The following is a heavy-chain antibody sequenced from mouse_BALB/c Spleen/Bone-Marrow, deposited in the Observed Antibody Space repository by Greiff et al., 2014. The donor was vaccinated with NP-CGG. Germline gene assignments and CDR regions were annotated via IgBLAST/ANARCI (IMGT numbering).Heavy chain of an antibody. Sequence: EVQLQESGAELVQPGASVKLSCTASGFNIKDTYMHWVKQRPEQGLEWIGRIDPANGNTKYDPKFQGKATITADTSSNTAYLQLSSLTSEDTAVYYCARDYYGSSYFDYWGQGTTLTVSS. J-gene: IGHJ2*01. CDR3: ARDYYGSSYFDY. CDR2: IDPANGNT. D-gene: IGHD1-1*01. V-gene: IGHV14-3*02. CDR1: GFNIKDTY.